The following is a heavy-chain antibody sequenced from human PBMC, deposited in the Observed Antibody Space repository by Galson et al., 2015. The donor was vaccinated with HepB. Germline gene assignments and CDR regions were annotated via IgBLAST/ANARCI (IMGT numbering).Heavy chain of an antibody. CDR1: GGSTSGYY. V-gene: IGHV4-59*01. J-gene: IGHJ4*02. D-gene: IGHD3-10*01. Sequence: ETLSLTCTVSGGSTSGYYWNWIRQPPGKGLEWIGYVSYTGSTNFNSSLKSRVTISGDTSKNQVSLNLSSVTAADTAVYLCARVAMYYYGPGTYFDYWGQGIQVTVSS. CDR2: VSYTGST. CDR3: ARVAMYYYGPGTYFDY.